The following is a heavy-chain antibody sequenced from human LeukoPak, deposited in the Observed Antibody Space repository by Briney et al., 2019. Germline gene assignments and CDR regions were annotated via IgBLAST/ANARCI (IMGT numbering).Heavy chain of an antibody. V-gene: IGHV4-4*02. Sequence: PSETLSLTCAVSGGSVSSSNWWSWVRQPPGKGLEWIGEVYRSGSTNYNPSLKSRVTISVDRAKNHLSLNLSAVTAADTAVYYCARVGSFYYYGMDVWGQGTTVTVSS. CDR1: GGSVSSSNW. CDR2: VYRSGST. CDR3: ARVGSFYYYGMDV. J-gene: IGHJ6*02. D-gene: IGHD3-3*02.